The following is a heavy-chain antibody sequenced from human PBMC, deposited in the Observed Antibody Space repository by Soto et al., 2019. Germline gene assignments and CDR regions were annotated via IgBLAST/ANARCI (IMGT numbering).Heavy chain of an antibody. CDR3: AKDLNIAVAGYSHWYFDL. CDR1: GFTFDDYA. Sequence: EVQLVESGGVVVQPGGSLRLSCAASGFTFDDYAMHWVRQAPGKGLEWVSLISWDGGSTYYADSVKGRFTISRDNSKNSLYLQMNSLRAEDTALYYCAKDLNIAVAGYSHWYFDLWGRGTLVTVSS. D-gene: IGHD6-19*01. CDR2: ISWDGGST. J-gene: IGHJ2*01. V-gene: IGHV3-43D*04.